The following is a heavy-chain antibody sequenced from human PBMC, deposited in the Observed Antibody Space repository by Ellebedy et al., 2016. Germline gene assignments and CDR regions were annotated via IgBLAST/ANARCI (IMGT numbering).Heavy chain of an antibody. CDR3: ARGVTMVRGDWGY. D-gene: IGHD3-10*01. CDR2: INHSGST. J-gene: IGHJ4*02. V-gene: IGHV4-34*01. Sequence: SETLSLXCAVYGGSFSGYYWSWIRQPPGKGLEWIGEINHSGSTNYNPSLKSRVTISVDTSKNQFSLKLSSVTAADTAVYYCARGVTMVRGDWGYWGQGTLVTVSS. CDR1: GGSFSGYY.